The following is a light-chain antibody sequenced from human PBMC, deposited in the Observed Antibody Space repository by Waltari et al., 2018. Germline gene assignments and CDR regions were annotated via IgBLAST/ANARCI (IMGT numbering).Light chain of an antibody. V-gene: IGKV1-5*03. CDR2: KAS. J-gene: IGKJ1*01. CDR3: QQYNIPWT. Sequence: DIQMTQSPSTLSASVGDRVTITCRASQSISSWLAWYQQKPGKAPKLLIYKASSLESGVPSRFSGRGSGTGFTVTISSLQPDDFATYYCQQYNIPWTFGQGTKVEIK. CDR1: QSISSW.